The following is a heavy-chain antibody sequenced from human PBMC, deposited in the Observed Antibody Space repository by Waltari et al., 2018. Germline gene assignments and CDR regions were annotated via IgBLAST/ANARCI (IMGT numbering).Heavy chain of an antibody. J-gene: IGHJ4*02. Sequence: EVQLVESGGGLVKPGGSLRLSCAASGFTFSSYSMNWVRQAPGKGLEWVSSISSSSSYIYYADSVKGRFTISRDNAKNSLYLQMNSLRAEDTAVYYCARGAVITTTIGYWGQGTLVTVSS. CDR2: ISSSSSYI. V-gene: IGHV3-21*01. CDR1: GFTFSSYS. D-gene: IGHD1-26*01. CDR3: ARGAVITTTIGY.